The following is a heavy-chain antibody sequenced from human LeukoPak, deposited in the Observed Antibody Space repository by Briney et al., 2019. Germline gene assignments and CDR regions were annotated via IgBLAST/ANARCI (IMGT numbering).Heavy chain of an antibody. J-gene: IGHJ5*02. CDR1: GGTFSRYA. CDR2: IIPIFGTA. V-gene: IGHV1-69*05. Sequence: SVKVSCKASGGTFSRYAISWVRQAPGQGLEWMGGIIPIFGTANYAQKFQGRVTITTDESTSTAYMELSSLRSEDTAVYYCARAIAAAGTSVFWFDPWGQGTLVTVSS. D-gene: IGHD6-13*01. CDR3: ARAIAAAGTSVFWFDP.